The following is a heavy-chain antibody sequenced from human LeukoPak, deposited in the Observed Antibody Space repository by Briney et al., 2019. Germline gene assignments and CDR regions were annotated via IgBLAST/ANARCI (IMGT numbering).Heavy chain of an antibody. V-gene: IGHV3-23*01. CDR3: AKAYPTREFDP. CDR2: ISGSGGST. Sequence: PGGSLRLSCAASGFTFSSYALSWVRQAPGKGLEWVSVISGSGGSTYYTDSVKGRFTISRDNSKNTVFLQMNSLRAEDTAVYYCAKAYPTREFDPWGQGTLVTVSS. J-gene: IGHJ5*02. D-gene: IGHD2-2*01. CDR1: GFTFSSYA.